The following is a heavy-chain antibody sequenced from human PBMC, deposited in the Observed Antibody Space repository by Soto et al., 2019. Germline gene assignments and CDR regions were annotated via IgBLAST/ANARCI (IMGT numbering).Heavy chain of an antibody. D-gene: IGHD6-19*01. J-gene: IGHJ4*02. V-gene: IGHV3-30*18. CDR1: GFTFSSYG. Sequence: GGSLRLSCAASGFTFSSYGMHWVRQAPGKGLEWVAVISYDGSNKYYADSVKGRFTISRDNSKNTLYLQMNSLRAEDTAVYYCAKEGAMVAVAGTDFDYWGQGTLVTVSS. CDR2: ISYDGSNK. CDR3: AKEGAMVAVAGTDFDY.